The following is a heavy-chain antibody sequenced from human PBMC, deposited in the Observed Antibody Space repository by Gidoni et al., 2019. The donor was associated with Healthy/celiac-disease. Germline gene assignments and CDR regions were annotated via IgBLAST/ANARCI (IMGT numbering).Heavy chain of an antibody. CDR1: GFTFSSYA. J-gene: IGHJ6*02. V-gene: IGHV3-30-3*01. CDR3: ARDYDFWSGFNSGYYYYYGMDV. CDR2: ISYEGSNK. D-gene: IGHD3-3*01. Sequence: QVQLVESGGGVVQPGRSLRLSCAASGFTFSSYAMPWARQAPGKGLEWVEVISYEGSNKNYADSVKGRFTISRDNSKNTLYLQMNSLRAEDTAVYYCARDYDFWSGFNSGYYYYYGMDVWGQGTTVTVSS.